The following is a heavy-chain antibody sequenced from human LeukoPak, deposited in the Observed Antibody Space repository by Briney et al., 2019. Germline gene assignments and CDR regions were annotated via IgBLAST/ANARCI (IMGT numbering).Heavy chain of an antibody. CDR1: GGSISSGGYS. CDR2: IYHSGST. J-gene: IGHJ6*02. CDR3: ARGGGYGMDV. Sequence: PSQTLSLTCAVSGGSISSGGYSWSWIRQPPGKGLEWIGYIYHSGSTYYNPSLKSRVTISVDRSKNQFSLKLSSVTAADTAVYYCARGGGYGMDVWGQGTTVTVSS. V-gene: IGHV4-30-2*01.